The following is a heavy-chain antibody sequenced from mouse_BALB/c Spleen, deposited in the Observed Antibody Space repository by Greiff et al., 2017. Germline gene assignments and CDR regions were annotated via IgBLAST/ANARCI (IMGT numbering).Heavy chain of an antibody. D-gene: IGHD1-1*01. Sequence: EVQGVESGGGLVKPGGSLKLSCAASGFTFSSYAMSWVRQTPEKRLEWVASISSGGSTYYPDSVKGRFTISRDNARNILYLQMSSLRSEDTAMYYCARGQDYYGSSYWYFDVWGAGTTVTVSS. CDR1: GFTFSSYA. V-gene: IGHV5-6-5*01. CDR2: ISSGGST. CDR3: ARGQDYYGSSYWYFDV. J-gene: IGHJ1*01.